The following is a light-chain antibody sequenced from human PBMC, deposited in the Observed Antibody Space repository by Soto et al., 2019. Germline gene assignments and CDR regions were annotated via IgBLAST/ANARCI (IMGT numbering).Light chain of an antibody. V-gene: IGLV4-60*03. CDR1: SGHSSNI. J-gene: IGLJ2*01. CDR3: ETWDSNMEV. CDR2: LEGSGSY. Sequence: QSVLTQSSSASASLGSSVKLTCTLSSGHSSNIIAWHQQQTGKAPRYLMKLEGSGSYNKGSGVPDRFSGSSSGADRYLTISNLQSEDEADYYCETWDSNMEVFGGGTKLTVL.